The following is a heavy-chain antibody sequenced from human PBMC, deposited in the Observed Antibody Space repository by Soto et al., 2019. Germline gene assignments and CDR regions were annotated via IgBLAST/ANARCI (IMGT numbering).Heavy chain of an antibody. CDR3: TTDLSSSGSPSTFDY. CDR1: GFTFNNAW. D-gene: IGHD6-13*01. CDR2: IKSHTDGGTT. J-gene: IGHJ4*02. Sequence: EVQLVESGGGLVKPGGSLRVSCAASGFTFNNAWMNWVRQTPGKGLEWVGRIKSHTDGGTTEYAAPVKGRFTISRDDAKNTLYLQMHSLKTKDSAVYYCTTDLSSSGSPSTFDYWGQGTLVTVSS. V-gene: IGHV3-15*07.